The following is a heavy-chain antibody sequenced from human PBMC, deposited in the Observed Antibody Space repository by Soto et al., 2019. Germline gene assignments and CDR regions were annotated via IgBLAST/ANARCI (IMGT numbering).Heavy chain of an antibody. V-gene: IGHV4-39*01. CDR1: SGSISSSSYY. D-gene: IGHD2-21*02. CDR3: ASQATLTAFAFDI. Sequence: PSETLSLTCAVSSGSISSSSYYWGWIRQPPGKGLEWIGRIYHSGSTDYNPSLKSRVTISLDTSKNQFSLKLKSVTAADTAVFYCASQATLTAFAFDIWGQATMVSVSS. J-gene: IGHJ3*02. CDR2: IYHSGST.